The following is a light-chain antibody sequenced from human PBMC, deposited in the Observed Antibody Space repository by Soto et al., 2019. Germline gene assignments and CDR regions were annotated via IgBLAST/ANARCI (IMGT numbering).Light chain of an antibody. CDR3: HQCAHAPRT. CDR1: QTITKNH. V-gene: IGKV3-20*01. CDR2: DAV. J-gene: IGKJ1*01. Sequence: EIVLTQSTGILSLSAGERATLSCRASQTITKNHVAWYQQKPGQAPRLIIYDAVNRATGVPARFSGSGSGTDFTLTISRLEPEDFAVYYCHQCAHAPRTFGQGTKVEIK.